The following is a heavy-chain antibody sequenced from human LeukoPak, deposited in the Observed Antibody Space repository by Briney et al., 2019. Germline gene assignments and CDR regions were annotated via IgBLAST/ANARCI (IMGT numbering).Heavy chain of an antibody. CDR2: ISGSGGST. CDR3: AKFLPRGIAAGDS. CDR1: GFTFSSYA. D-gene: IGHD6-13*01. Sequence: PGGSLRLSCAASGFTFSSYAMSWVRQARGKGLGWVSAISGSGGSTYYADSVKGRFTISRDNSKNTLYLQTNSLRAEDTAVYYCAKFLPRGIAAGDSWGQGTLVTVSS. J-gene: IGHJ4*02. V-gene: IGHV3-23*01.